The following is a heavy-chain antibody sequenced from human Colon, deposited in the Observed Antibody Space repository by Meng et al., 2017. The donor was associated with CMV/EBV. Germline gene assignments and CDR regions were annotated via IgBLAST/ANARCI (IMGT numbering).Heavy chain of an antibody. J-gene: IGHJ4*02. CDR2: INHSGST. CDR1: GGSFSGYY. D-gene: IGHD2-2*01. V-gene: IGHV4-34*01. CDR3: ARSRYCSSTSCPMRSYYFDY. Sequence: SETLSLTCAVYGGSFSGYYWSWIRQPPGKGLEWIGEINHSGSTNYNPSLKSRVTISVDTSKNQFSLKLSSVTAADTAVYYCARSRYCSSTSCPMRSYYFDYWGQGTLVTVSS.